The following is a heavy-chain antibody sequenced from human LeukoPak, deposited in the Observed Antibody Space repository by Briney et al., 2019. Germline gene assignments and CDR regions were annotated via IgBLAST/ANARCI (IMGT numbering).Heavy chain of an antibody. Sequence: GGSLRLSCAASGFTFSSYSMNWVRQAPGKGLEWVSQISRTSSTIYYADSVKGRFTISRDNSKNTLYLQMNSLRAEDTAVYYCAKSTRYSGYDEDYWGQGTLVTVSS. CDR3: AKSTRYSGYDEDY. CDR1: GFTFSSYS. CDR2: ISRTSSTI. D-gene: IGHD5-12*01. V-gene: IGHV3-48*01. J-gene: IGHJ4*02.